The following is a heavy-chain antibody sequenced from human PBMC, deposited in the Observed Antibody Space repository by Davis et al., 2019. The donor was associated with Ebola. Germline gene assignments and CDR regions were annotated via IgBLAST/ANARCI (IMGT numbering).Heavy chain of an antibody. CDR3: ATVRSNVKGWFDP. J-gene: IGHJ5*02. D-gene: IGHD2/OR15-2a*01. CDR1: GGFITSTSYY. CDR2: IYYRGST. Sequence: MPSETLSLTCTVSGGFITSTSYYWGWIRQPPGGGLQWIGSIYYRGSTYYNPSLNSRVTISADTSKNQFSLRLTSVTAADTALYYGATVRSNVKGWFDPWGQGTLVTVSS. V-gene: IGHV4-39*01.